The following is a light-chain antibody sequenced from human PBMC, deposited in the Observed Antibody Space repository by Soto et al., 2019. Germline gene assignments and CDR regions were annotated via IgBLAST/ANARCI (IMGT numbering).Light chain of an antibody. CDR1: QALSNY. J-gene: IGKJ1*01. CDR2: RXA. CDR3: QQYYSDTPT. V-gene: IGKV1-9*01. Sequence: DIHFSPSASVLSASLXDTVTITCLASQALSNYLAXXQQXXGXAPKXXXARXATLQRGGPLRFSGSGSVTDFPLTISCLHSEYFANYDFQQYYSDTPTFGQGTKVDI.